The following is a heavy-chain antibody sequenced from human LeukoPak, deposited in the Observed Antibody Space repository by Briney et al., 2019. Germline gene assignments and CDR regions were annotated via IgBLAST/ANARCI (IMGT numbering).Heavy chain of an antibody. CDR1: GGTFSSYA. CDR2: IIPIFGTA. Sequence: ASVKVSCKASGGTFSSYAISWVRQAPGQGLEWMGGIIPIFGTANYAQKFQGRVTITADESTSTAYMELSSLRSEGTAVYYCASPYRTYYYGSGSFDYWGQGTLVTVSS. V-gene: IGHV1-69*13. J-gene: IGHJ4*02. D-gene: IGHD3-10*01. CDR3: ASPYRTYYYGSGSFDY.